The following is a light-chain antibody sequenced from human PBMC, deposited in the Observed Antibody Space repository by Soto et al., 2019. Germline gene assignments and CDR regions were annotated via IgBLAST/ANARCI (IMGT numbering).Light chain of an antibody. CDR3: CSYAGNSEV. CDR1: SGDVGGYNL. J-gene: IGLJ1*01. CDR2: EVT. Sequence: QSALTQPASVSGSPGQSITIPCTGTSGDVGGYNLVSWYQQHPGKAPKLMIYEVTERPSGVSNRSSGSKSGNTASLTISGLQPDDEADYYCCSYAGNSEVFGTGTKVNV. V-gene: IGLV2-23*02.